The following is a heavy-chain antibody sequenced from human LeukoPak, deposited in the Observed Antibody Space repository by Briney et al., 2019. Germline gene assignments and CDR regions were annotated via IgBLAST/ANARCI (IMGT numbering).Heavy chain of an antibody. V-gene: IGHV4-4*02. CDR2: IYHSGST. CDR1: GGSISSSDW. D-gene: IGHD6-13*01. Sequence: PSETLSLTCAVSGGSISSSDWWSWVRQPPGKGLEWIGEIYHSGSTNYNPSLKSRVTISVDKSKNQFSLKLSSVTAAGTAVYYCATAGYSSSWYGGYYFDYWGQGTLVTVSS. CDR3: ATAGYSSSWYGGYYFDY. J-gene: IGHJ4*02.